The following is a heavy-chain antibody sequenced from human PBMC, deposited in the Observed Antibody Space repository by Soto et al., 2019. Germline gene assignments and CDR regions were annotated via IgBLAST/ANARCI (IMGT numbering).Heavy chain of an antibody. Sequence: QVQLVQSGADVKKPGSSVKVSCKTSGGSFGSSAISWVRQAPAQGLEWMGEIIPVFYKANYAQNFQGRLTITADELTGTVFMELSSLRSEDTAVYFCARLRRDWGDAFDLWGLGTFVTVSS. V-gene: IGHV1-69*01. D-gene: IGHD3-16*01. CDR1: GGSFGSSA. J-gene: IGHJ3*01. CDR3: ARLRRDWGDAFDL. CDR2: IIPVFYKA.